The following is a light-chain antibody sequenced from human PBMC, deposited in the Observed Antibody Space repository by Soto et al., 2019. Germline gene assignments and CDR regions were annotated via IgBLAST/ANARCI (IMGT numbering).Light chain of an antibody. V-gene: IGKV3-20*01. CDR3: QQYNNWPQIT. Sequence: EIVLTQSPGTLSLSPGEPAIFSFRAIQSVSSNYLAWYQQKPGQAPRLLIYGTSSRATGIPDRFSGSGSGTEFTLTISSLQSEDFAVYYCQQYNNWPQITFGQGTRLEIK. J-gene: IGKJ5*01. CDR1: QSVSSNY. CDR2: GTS.